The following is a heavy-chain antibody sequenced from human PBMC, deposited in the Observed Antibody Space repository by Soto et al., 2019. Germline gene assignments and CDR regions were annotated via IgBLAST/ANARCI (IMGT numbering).Heavy chain of an antibody. CDR1: GFTFSSYA. CDR2: ISGSGGST. J-gene: IGHJ3*02. CDR3: AKSNCSGGSCWDRDAFDI. D-gene: IGHD2-15*01. V-gene: IGHV3-23*01. Sequence: GGSLRLSCAASGFTFSSYAMSWVRQAPGKGLEWVSAISGSGGSTYYADSVKGRFTISRDNSKNTLYLQMNSLRAEDTAVYYCAKSNCSGGSCWDRDAFDIWGQGTMVTVSS.